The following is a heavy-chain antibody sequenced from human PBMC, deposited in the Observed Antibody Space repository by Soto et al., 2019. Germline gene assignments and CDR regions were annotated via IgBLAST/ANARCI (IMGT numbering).Heavy chain of an antibody. V-gene: IGHV5-51*07. CDR2: IYPGDSDT. J-gene: IGHJ4*02. CDR3: ARHGSGWYKEAYYFDY. Sequence: GESLKISCKGSGYSFTSYWIGWVHQMPGKGLEWMGIIYPGDSDTRYSPSFQGQVTISADKSISTAYLQWSSLKASDTAMYYCARHGSGWYKEAYYFDYWGQGTLVTVSS. D-gene: IGHD6-19*01. CDR1: GYSFTSYW.